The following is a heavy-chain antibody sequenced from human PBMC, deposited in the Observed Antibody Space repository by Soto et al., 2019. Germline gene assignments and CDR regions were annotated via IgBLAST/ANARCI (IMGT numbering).Heavy chain of an antibody. CDR2: INHSGST. CDR3: ARLSDYGDYYYYGMDG. CDR1: GGSFSGYY. V-gene: IGHV4-34*01. Sequence: SETLSLTCAVYGGSFSGYYWTWIRQPPGTGLEWIGEINHSGSTNYNPSLKSRVTMLVDTSKNQFSLKLNSVTAADTAVYYCARLSDYGDYYYYGMDGWGQGTTVTVSS. D-gene: IGHD4-17*01. J-gene: IGHJ6*02.